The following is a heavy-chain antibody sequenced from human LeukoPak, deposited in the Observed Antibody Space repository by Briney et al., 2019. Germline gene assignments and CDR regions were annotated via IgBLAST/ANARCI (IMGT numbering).Heavy chain of an antibody. CDR3: AKGLHPSGWLPFDY. CDR2: ISGSGYPT. V-gene: IGHV3-23*01. Sequence: GGSLRLSCAASGFTFSIYAMTWVRQAPGKGLEWVSGISGSGYPTYYADSVKGRFTISRGNSRNMVDLEMSSLRAEDTAVYYCAKGLHPSGWLPFDYWGQGILVTVSS. CDR1: GFTFSIYA. D-gene: IGHD6-19*01. J-gene: IGHJ4*02.